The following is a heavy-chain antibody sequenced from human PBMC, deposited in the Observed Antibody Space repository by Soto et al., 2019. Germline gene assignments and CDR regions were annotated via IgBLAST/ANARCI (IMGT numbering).Heavy chain of an antibody. CDR1: GFSLRTSGVG. CDR3: AHLTTGGFYLDY. V-gene: IGHV2-5*02. Sequence: QITLKESGPTLVKPTQTLTLTCTFSGFSLRTSGVGVGWIRQPPGKALEWLALIYWDDGKRYSPSLKSRLTITKDTSKNQVVLRMTNMDPVDTAKYYCAHLTTGGFYLDYWGQGTLVTVSS. J-gene: IGHJ4*02. D-gene: IGHD4-17*01. CDR2: IYWDDGK.